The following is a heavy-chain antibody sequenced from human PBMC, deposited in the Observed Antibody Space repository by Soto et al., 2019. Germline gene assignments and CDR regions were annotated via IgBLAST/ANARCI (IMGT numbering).Heavy chain of an antibody. D-gene: IGHD3-10*01. CDR1: GFTVSSNY. V-gene: IGHV3-53*01. Sequence: GGSLRLSCAASGFTVSSNYMSWVRQAPGKGLEWVSVIYSGGSTYYADSVKGRFTISRDNSKNTLYLQMNSLRAEDTAVYYCARTGIMVRGVIITTPYYYGMDVWGQGTTVTVSS. CDR3: ARTGIMVRGVIITTPYYYGMDV. CDR2: IYSGGST. J-gene: IGHJ6*02.